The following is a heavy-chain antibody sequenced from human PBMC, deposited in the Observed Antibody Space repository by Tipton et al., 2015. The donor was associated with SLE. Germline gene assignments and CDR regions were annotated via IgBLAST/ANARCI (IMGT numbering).Heavy chain of an antibody. CDR2: IHLTGSP. V-gene: IGHV4-34*01. J-gene: IGHJ3*02. CDR3: ARVKRITMIVGRWAFDI. CDR1: GGSLSNYY. D-gene: IGHD3-22*01. Sequence: TLSLTCAVYGGSLSNYYWNWIRQAPGKGLEWIGEIHLTGSPNYNPSLESRVTISADKSKNQFSLKLNSVTVADTAVYYCARVKRITMIVGRWAFDIWGQGTMVTVSS.